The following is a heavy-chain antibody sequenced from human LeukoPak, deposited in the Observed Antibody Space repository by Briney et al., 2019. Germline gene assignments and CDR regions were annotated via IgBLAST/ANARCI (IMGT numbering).Heavy chain of an antibody. Sequence: AGGSLRLSCVASGFTFSNHGMHWVRQAPGKGLEWVAAISYDGNNKYYTDSVKGRFTLSRDNSIYTLHRQMISLRAEDTAVYYCARGAYYYEEWGQETRDTVPS. V-gene: IGHV3-30*03. CDR3: ARGAYYYEE. J-gene: IGHJ4*02. CDR1: GFTFSNHG. CDR2: ISYDGNNK. D-gene: IGHD3-22*01.